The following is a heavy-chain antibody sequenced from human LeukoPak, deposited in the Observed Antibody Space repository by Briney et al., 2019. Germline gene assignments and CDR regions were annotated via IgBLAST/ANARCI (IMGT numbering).Heavy chain of an antibody. CDR2: IYYTGST. V-gene: IGHV4-59*01. D-gene: IGHD3-22*01. CDR1: GGSISGYY. Sequence: SETLSLTCTVSGGSISGYYWSWIRQSPGKGLESIGFIYYTGSTNYNPSLNSRVTISLDTSKNQFSLRLNSVTAADTAVYYCARFSICSGSSVHYLDYWGQGTLVSVSS. J-gene: IGHJ4*02. CDR3: ARFSICSGSSVHYLDY.